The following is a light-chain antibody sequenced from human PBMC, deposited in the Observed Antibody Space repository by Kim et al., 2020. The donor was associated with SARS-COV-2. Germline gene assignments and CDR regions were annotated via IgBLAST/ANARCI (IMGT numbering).Light chain of an antibody. CDR1: QSISSW. CDR2: KAS. Sequence: DIQMTQSPSTLSASVGDRVTITCRASQSISSWLAWYQQKAGKAPKSLIHKASTLESGVPSRFSGSGSGTEFTLTISSLQPDDFATYYCQQYKSYPLTFGGGTKVDIK. CDR3: QQYKSYPLT. J-gene: IGKJ4*01. V-gene: IGKV1-5*03.